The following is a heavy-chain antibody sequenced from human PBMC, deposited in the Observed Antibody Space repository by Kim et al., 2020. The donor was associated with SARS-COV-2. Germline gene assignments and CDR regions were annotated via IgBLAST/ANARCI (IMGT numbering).Heavy chain of an antibody. CDR3: AKVVGTILGYYCGMDV. CDR1: GFTISSYA. CDR2: IRGSGGRT. Sequence: GGSLRLSCAASGFTISSYAMTWVRQAPGKGLEWVSGIRGSGGRTYYADSVKGRFTISRDNSKNTLYLQMNSLRAEDTAVYYCAKVVGTILGYYCGMDVWGQGTTVTVSS. D-gene: IGHD5-12*01. J-gene: IGHJ6*02. V-gene: IGHV3-23*01.